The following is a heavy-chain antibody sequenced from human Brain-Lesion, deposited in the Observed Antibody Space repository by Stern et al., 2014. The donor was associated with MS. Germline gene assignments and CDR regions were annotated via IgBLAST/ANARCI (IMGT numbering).Heavy chain of an antibody. V-gene: IGHV4-39*01. J-gene: IGHJ5*02. CDR1: GGSVSSTSYA. Sequence: QVQLQESGPGLVKPSETLSLTCTVAGGSVSSTSYAWAWIRQPPGKGLEWIGTIYYSGNTYYSPSLQSRLTISLDTSTNQFSLQLRFVTAADTAVYYCAGEEDIRYCSGGSCTGNWFDPWGQGTLVTVSS. CDR2: IYYSGNT. CDR3: AGEEDIRYCSGGSCTGNWFDP. D-gene: IGHD2-15*01.